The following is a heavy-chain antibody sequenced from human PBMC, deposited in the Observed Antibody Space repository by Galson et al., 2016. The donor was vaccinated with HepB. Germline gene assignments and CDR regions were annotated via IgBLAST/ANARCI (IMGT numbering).Heavy chain of an antibody. V-gene: IGHV3-7*01. CDR2: IKQDGSEK. CDR1: GFSFSSCW. CDR3: ASQSYYDSSGYYYSAYYFDY. J-gene: IGHJ4*02. Sequence: SLRLSCAASGFSFSSCWMSWVRQAPGKGLEWVANIKQDGSEKYYVDSVKGRFTISGDNAKNSLYLQMNSLRAEDTAVYYCASQSYYDSSGYYYSAYYFDYWGQGTLVTVSS. D-gene: IGHD3-22*01.